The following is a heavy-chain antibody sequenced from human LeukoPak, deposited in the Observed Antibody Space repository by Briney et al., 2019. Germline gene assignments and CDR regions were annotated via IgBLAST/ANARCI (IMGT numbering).Heavy chain of an antibody. Sequence: GGSLRLSCAASGFTFSSYNMNWVRQAPGKGLEWVSSISSSSSYIYYADSVRGRFTISRDNAKNSLYLQMNSLRAEDTAVYYCARGRDGSQSPIDDWGQGTLVTVSS. CDR1: GFTFSSYN. CDR2: ISSSSSYI. J-gene: IGHJ4*02. D-gene: IGHD5-24*01. CDR3: ARGRDGSQSPIDD. V-gene: IGHV3-21*01.